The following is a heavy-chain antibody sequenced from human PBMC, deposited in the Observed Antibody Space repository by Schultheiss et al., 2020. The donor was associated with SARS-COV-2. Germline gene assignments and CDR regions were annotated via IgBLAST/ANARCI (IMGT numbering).Heavy chain of an antibody. CDR2: IYYSGST. Sequence: SQTLSLTCTVSGGSISSSSYYWGWIRQPPGKGLEWIGYIYYSGSTNYNPSLKSRVTISVDTSKNQFSLKLSSVTAADTAVYYCARGQWELLGWGQGTLVTVSS. D-gene: IGHD1-26*01. CDR1: GGSISSSSYY. J-gene: IGHJ4*02. V-gene: IGHV4-61*05. CDR3: ARGQWELLG.